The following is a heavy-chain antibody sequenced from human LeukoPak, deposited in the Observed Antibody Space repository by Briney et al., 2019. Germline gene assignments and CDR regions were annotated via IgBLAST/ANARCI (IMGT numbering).Heavy chain of an antibody. CDR3: ATSSSSWYFWFGP. D-gene: IGHD6-13*01. CDR2: TYYRSKLYN. CDR1: GDRPSSNSAA. J-gene: IGHJ5*02. Sequence: QTLSLTCVISGDRPSSNSAAWNWIRQSPSRGLEWLGRTYYRSKLYNEYAVSVKSRITINPDTSKKQFSLQLNCVTPEDTVVYYCATSSSSWYFWFGPWGQGTLVTVSS. V-gene: IGHV6-1*01.